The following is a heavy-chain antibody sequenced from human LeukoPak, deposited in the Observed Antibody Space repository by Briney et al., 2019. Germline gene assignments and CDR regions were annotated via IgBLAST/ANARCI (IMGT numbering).Heavy chain of an antibody. V-gene: IGHV4-34*01. CDR2: INHSGST. J-gene: IGHJ4*02. Sequence: SETLSLTCAVYGGSFSGYYWSWIRQPPGKGLEWIGEINHSGSTNYNPSLKSRVTISVDTSKNQFSLKLSSVTAADTAVYYCARRVAANRADYWGQGTLVTVSS. CDR1: GGSFSGYY. CDR3: ARRVAANRADY. D-gene: IGHD5-12*01.